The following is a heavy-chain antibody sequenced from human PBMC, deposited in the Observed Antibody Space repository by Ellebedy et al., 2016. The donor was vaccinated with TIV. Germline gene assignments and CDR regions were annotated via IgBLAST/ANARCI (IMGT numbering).Heavy chain of an antibody. CDR1: GFTFSSYA. J-gene: IGHJ4*02. Sequence: GESLKISCAASGFTFSSYAMSWVRQAPGKGLEWVSTISNTGSRTYYADSVEGRFIISRDNSKNTLYLQMNSLRAEDTAVYYCARDAAGNGGKLDYWGQGALVTVSS. D-gene: IGHD4-23*01. V-gene: IGHV3-23*01. CDR3: ARDAAGNGGKLDY. CDR2: ISNTGSRT.